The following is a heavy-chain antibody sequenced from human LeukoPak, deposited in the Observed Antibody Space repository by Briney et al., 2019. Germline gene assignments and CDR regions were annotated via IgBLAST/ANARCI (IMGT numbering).Heavy chain of an antibody. D-gene: IGHD3-3*01. CDR1: GFTFSSYA. J-gene: IGHJ3*02. Sequence: GGSLRLSCAASGFTFSSYAMHWVRQAPGKGLEWVAVISYDGSNKYYADSVKGRFTISRDNSKNTLYLQMNSLRAEDTAVYYCAREKKTEWTTGAFDMWGQGTMVIVSS. CDR3: AREKKTEWTTGAFDM. V-gene: IGHV3-30*14. CDR2: ISYDGSNK.